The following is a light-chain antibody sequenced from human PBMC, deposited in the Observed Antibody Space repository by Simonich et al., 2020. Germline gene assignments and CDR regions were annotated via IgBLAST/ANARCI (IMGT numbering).Light chain of an antibody. V-gene: IGKV4-1*01. CDR1: QSVLYSSNNKNY. CDR3: QQYYSTPFT. CDR2: WAS. Sequence: DIVMNQYPDSLAMSLGERATINYKSSQSVLYSSNNKNYLAWYHKKTGQPPKLPIYWASTRESGVPDRFRGSGSGTDFTLTISSLQAEDVAVYYCQQYYSTPFTFGPGTKVDIK. J-gene: IGKJ3*01.